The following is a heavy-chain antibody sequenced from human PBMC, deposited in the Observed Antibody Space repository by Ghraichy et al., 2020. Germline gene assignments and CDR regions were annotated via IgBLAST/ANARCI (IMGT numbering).Heavy chain of an antibody. D-gene: IGHD4-23*01. Sequence: GGSLRLSCAASGFTFDDYAMHWVRQASGKGLEWVSGISWNSGSIGYADSVKGRFTISRDNAKNSLYLQMNSLRAEDTALYYCAKDIRLYGGNSGLFDYWGQGTLVTVSS. CDR2: ISWNSGSI. J-gene: IGHJ4*02. CDR3: AKDIRLYGGNSGLFDY. V-gene: IGHV3-9*01. CDR1: GFTFDDYA.